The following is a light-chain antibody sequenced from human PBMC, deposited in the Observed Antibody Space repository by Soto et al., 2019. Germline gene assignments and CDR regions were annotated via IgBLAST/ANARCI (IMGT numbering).Light chain of an antibody. CDR3: NSFAGSAHLV. J-gene: IGLJ7*01. CDR2: DVS. V-gene: IGLV2-8*01. Sequence: QSVLAQPPSASGSPGQSVTISCTGTSSDVGAYNYVSWYQQHPGKAPKLIIFDVSQRPSGVPDRFSGSKSGNTASLTVSGLQAEDEAVYYCNSFAGSAHLVFGGGTQLTVL. CDR1: SSDVGAYNY.